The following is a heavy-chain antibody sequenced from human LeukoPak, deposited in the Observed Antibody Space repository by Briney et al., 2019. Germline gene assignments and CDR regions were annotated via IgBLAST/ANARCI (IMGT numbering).Heavy chain of an antibody. V-gene: IGHV4-30-4*01. CDR3: ARVGYDYGDYDNWYFDL. CDR1: GGSISSGDYY. Sequence: SQTLSLTCTVSGGSISSGDYYWSWIRQPPGKGLEWIGYIYYSGSTYYNPSLKGRVTISVDTSKNQFSLKLSSVTAADTAVYYCARVGYDYGDYDNWYFDLWGRGTLVTVSS. D-gene: IGHD4-17*01. CDR2: IYYSGST. J-gene: IGHJ2*01.